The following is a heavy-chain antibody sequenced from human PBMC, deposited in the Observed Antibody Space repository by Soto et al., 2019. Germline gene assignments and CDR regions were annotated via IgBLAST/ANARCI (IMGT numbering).Heavy chain of an antibody. V-gene: IGHV3-30*18. D-gene: IGHD5-18*01. CDR3: AKEGGYSYGPPLDY. CDR1: GFTFSSYG. Sequence: QSGGSLRLSCAASGFTFSSYGMHWVRQAPGKGLEWVAVISYDGSNKYYADSVKGRFTISRDNSKNTLYLQMNSLRAEDTAVYYCAKEGGYSYGPPLDYWGQGTLVTVSS. J-gene: IGHJ4*02. CDR2: ISYDGSNK.